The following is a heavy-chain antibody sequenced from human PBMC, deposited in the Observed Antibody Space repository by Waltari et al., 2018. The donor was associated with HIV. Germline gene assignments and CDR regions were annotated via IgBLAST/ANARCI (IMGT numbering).Heavy chain of an antibody. Sequence: QVQLVQSGAEVKKPGASVTISCQASGYNFTSYGIHWVRQAPGQRLEWMAWVNPDNGNTKYSRILQGRVTVTRDTFTNTAYMALSSLRSGETAIYYCVRGPTCSGATCYSLFHYWGQGTLVSVSS. CDR3: VRGPTCSGATCYSLFHY. D-gene: IGHD2-15*01. CDR1: GYNFTSYG. V-gene: IGHV1-3*01. CDR2: VNPDNGNT. J-gene: IGHJ4*02.